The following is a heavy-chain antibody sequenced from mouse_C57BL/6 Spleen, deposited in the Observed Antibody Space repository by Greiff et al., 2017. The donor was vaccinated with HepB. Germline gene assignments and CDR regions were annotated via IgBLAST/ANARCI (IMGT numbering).Heavy chain of an antibody. CDR3: ATYYGSSYYWYFDV. CDR1: GYSITSGYY. CDR2: ISYDGSN. D-gene: IGHD1-1*01. Sequence: EVKLQESGPGLVKPSQSLSLTCSVTGYSITSGYYWNWIRQFSGNKLEWMGYISYDGSNNYNPSLKNRISITRDTSKNQFFLKLNSVTTEDTATYYCATYYGSSYYWYFDVWGTGTTVTVSS. V-gene: IGHV3-6*01. J-gene: IGHJ1*03.